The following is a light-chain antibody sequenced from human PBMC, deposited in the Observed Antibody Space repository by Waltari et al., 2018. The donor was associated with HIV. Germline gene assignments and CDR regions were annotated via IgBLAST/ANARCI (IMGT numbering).Light chain of an antibody. V-gene: IGLV3-21*04. CDR3: QVWDSSSDHVV. CDR1: NIGSEA. Sequence: SFVLTQPPSVSEAPGKTARVTCGGSNIGSEAVHWYQQKPGQAPVLVIYDNNDRPSGIPELFSGSNSGNTATLTISRVGAGDEADYYCQVWDSSSDHVVFGGGTKLTVL. CDR2: DNN. J-gene: IGLJ2*01.